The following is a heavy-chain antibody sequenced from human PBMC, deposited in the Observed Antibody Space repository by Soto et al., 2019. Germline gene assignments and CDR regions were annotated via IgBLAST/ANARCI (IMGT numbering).Heavy chain of an antibody. CDR3: ARVQVRGVVRTLDY. V-gene: IGHV3-23*01. Sequence: LRLSCAASGFTFSSYAMSWVRQAPGRGLEWVSGISGSGGSTYYADSVKGRFTISRDSSKNTLYMQMNSLRAEDTAVYYCARVQVRGVVRTLDYWGQGILVTVSS. CDR1: GFTFSSYA. CDR2: ISGSGGST. D-gene: IGHD2-21*01. J-gene: IGHJ4*02.